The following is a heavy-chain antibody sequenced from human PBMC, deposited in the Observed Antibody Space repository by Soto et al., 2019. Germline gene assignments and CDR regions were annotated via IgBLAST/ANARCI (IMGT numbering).Heavy chain of an antibody. J-gene: IGHJ4*02. V-gene: IGHV3-21*01. CDR3: ARYTYYYDTSRY. CDR2: ISSSSSYI. CDR1: GFTFSSYS. Sequence: GGSLRLSCAASGFTFSSYSMNWGRQAPGKGLEWVSSISSSSSYIYYADSVKGRFTISRDNAKNSLYLQMNSLRAEDTAVYYCARYTYYYDTSRYWGQGTLVTVSS. D-gene: IGHD3-22*01.